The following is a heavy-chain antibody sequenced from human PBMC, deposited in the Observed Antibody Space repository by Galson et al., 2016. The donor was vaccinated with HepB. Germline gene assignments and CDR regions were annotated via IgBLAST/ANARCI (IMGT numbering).Heavy chain of an antibody. J-gene: IGHJ5*02. D-gene: IGHD6-19*01. CDR3: GRDPIALAGTYFDP. Sequence: SVKVSCKASGYTFTDYYIHWVRQAPGQGLEWMGWINSNSGSTNYAPKFQGRVTMTRDTSINTAYMELNSLTSDDTAMYYCGRDPIALAGTYFDPWGQGTLVTVSS. V-gene: IGHV1-2*02. CDR2: INSNSGST. CDR1: GYTFTDYY.